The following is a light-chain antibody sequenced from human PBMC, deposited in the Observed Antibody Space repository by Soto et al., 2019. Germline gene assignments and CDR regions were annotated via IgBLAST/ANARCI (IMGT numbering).Light chain of an antibody. Sequence: IVMTQSPATLSVSPGKRATLSCRASQSVSTNLAWYQQKPGQAPRLLIYGASTRATGMPARFSGSGSGTEFTLTITGLQSEDFAVYFCQQYSNWPRTFGQGTKVDIK. V-gene: IGKV3-15*01. CDR3: QQYSNWPRT. CDR1: QSVSTN. CDR2: GAS. J-gene: IGKJ1*01.